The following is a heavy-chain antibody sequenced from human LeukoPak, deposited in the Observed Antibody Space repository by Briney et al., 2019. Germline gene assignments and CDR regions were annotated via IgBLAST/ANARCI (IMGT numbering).Heavy chain of an antibody. CDR3: ASGCSSTSCYLY. Sequence: GGSLRLSCAASGFTFSSYSMNWVRQAPGKGLEWVSSISSSSSYIYYADSVKGRFTISRENAKNSLYLQMNSLSAEDTAVYYCASGCSSTSCYLYWGQGTLVTVSS. D-gene: IGHD2-2*01. CDR1: GFTFSSYS. J-gene: IGHJ4*02. CDR2: ISSSSSYI. V-gene: IGHV3-21*01.